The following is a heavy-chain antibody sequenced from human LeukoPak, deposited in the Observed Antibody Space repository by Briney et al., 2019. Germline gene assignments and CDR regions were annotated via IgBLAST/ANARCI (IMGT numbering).Heavy chain of an antibody. CDR1: GYTFTSYG. Sequence: ASVKVSCKTSGYTFTSYGLSWVRQAPGQGLEWMGCIITYNGNTYYSQKLRGRVTMTTDTSTSTAYMELRSLRSDDTAVYYCAKTTVTSEEYFYYYMDAWGKGTTVTVSS. CDR2: IITYNGNT. D-gene: IGHD4-17*01. CDR3: AKTTVTSEEYFYYYMDA. J-gene: IGHJ6*03. V-gene: IGHV1-18*01.